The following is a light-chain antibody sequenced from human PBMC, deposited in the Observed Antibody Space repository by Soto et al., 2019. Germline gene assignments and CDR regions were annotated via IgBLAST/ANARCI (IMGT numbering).Light chain of an antibody. J-gene: IGKJ3*01. CDR2: DAS. CDR3: QQYNSYSRVT. V-gene: IGKV1-5*01. Sequence: DIQMTQSPSTLSACVGDRVTITCRASQSISSWLAWYQQKPGKAPKLLIYDASSLESGDPSRFSGSGSGTEFTLTISSLQPDDFATYYYQQYNSYSRVTFGPGTKVDIK. CDR1: QSISSW.